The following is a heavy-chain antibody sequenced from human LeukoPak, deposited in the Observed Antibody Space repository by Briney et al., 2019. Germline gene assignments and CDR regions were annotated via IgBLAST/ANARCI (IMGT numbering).Heavy chain of an antibody. V-gene: IGHV1-58*02. CDR3: ATMGVVLSDYYYYYMDV. CDR1: GYTFTGYY. D-gene: IGHD2-15*01. Sequence: ASVKVSCKASGYTFTGYYMHWVRQAPGQGLEWIGWIVVGCGNTNYAQKFQERVTITRDMSTSTAYMELSSLRSEDTAVYYCATMGVVLSDYYYYYMDVWGKGTTVTVSS. CDR2: IVVGCGNT. J-gene: IGHJ6*03.